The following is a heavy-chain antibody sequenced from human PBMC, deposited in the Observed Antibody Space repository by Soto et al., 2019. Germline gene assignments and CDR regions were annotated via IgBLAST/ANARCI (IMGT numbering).Heavy chain of an antibody. CDR3: VKDLGQNCSNSSCSTWGGLSYYYYGMDD. Sequence: PGGSLRLSCAASGFTFDDYAMHWVRQAPGKGLEWISLISWDGGSTYYADSVKGRFTISRDNSKNSLYLQMNSLRAEDTALYYCVKDLGQNCSNSSCSTWGGLSYYYYGMDDWGQGTTVTVSS. D-gene: IGHD2-2*02. CDR1: GFTFDDYA. CDR2: ISWDGGST. V-gene: IGHV3-43D*04. J-gene: IGHJ6*01.